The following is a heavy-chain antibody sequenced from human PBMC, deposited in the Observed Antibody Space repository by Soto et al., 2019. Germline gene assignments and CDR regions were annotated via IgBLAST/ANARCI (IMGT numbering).Heavy chain of an antibody. CDR3: ARATPGYPGRAFQI. CDR2: VHYTAST. CDR1: EGSINWSPDY. J-gene: IGHJ3*02. Sequence: PSETLSLTCTVSEGSINWSPDYWGWLRQPPGKEPQWIASVHYTASTTYYNPSLKSRVTISVDTSKNQFSLNLRSVTAADTATYYCARATPGYPGRAFQIWGQGKMVTVS. D-gene: IGHD2-15*01. V-gene: IGHV4-39*02.